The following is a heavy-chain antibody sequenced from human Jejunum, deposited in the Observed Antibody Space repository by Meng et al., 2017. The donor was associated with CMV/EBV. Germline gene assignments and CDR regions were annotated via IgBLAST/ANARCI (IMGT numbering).Heavy chain of an antibody. CDR3: ARDETTGYYYYGMDV. J-gene: IGHJ6*02. CDR2: ISSRTSYV. V-gene: IGHV3-21*01. D-gene: IGHD2-8*02. Sequence: FTFSLYGVNWVRQAPGKGLEWVSSISSRTSYVDYADSVKGRFTISRDNIKNSLYLQMNSLRAEDTAVYFCARDETTGYYYYGMDVWGQGTTVTVSS. CDR1: FTFSLYG.